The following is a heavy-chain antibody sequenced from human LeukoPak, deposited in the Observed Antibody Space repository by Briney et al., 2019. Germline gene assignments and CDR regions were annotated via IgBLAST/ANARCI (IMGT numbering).Heavy chain of an antibody. CDR3: ARAPSFGTVDY. J-gene: IGHJ4*02. CDR2: IKPDGSAG. Sequence: GGSLRLSCAASGFTFSSYAMHWVRQAPGKGLEWVANIKPDGSAGYYVGSAEGRFIVSRDNANIYLYLHMGSLRAEDTAFYYCARAPSFGTVDYWGQGTLVTVSS. V-gene: IGHV3-7*01. D-gene: IGHD1-7*01. CDR1: GFTFSSYA.